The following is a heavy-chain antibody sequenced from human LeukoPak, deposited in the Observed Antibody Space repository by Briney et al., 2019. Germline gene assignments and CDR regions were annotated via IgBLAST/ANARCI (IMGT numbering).Heavy chain of an antibody. Sequence: PGGSLRLSCAASGFTFSSYSMNWVRQAPGKELEWVSSISSSSSYIYYADSVKGRFTISRDNAKNSLYLQMNSLRAEDTAVYYCARAGGAYYYDSSGYYSPFGYWGQGTLVTVSS. CDR1: GFTFSSYS. J-gene: IGHJ4*02. D-gene: IGHD3-22*01. V-gene: IGHV3-21*01. CDR2: ISSSSSYI. CDR3: ARAGGAYYYDSSGYYSPFGY.